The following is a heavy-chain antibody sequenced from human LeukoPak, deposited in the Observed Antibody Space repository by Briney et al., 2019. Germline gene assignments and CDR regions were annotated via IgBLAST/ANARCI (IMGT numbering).Heavy chain of an antibody. CDR3: AGGDIQLWFQIDY. V-gene: IGHV3-21*01. D-gene: IGHD5-18*01. Sequence: GGSLRLSCAASGFTFSSYSMNWVRQAPGRGLEWVSSISSSSSYIYYADSVKGRFTISRDNAKNSLYLQMNSLRAEDTAVYYCAGGDIQLWFQIDYWGQGTLVTVSS. CDR2: ISSSSSYI. J-gene: IGHJ4*02. CDR1: GFTFSSYS.